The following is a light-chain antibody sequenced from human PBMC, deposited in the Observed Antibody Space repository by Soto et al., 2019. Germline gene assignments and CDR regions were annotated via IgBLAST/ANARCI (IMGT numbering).Light chain of an antibody. CDR1: SSNIGSNS. CDR3: AAWDDRLNGPL. CDR2: NNN. Sequence: QSVLTQSPSASGTPGQRVTSSCSGSSSNIGSNSVNWYQQLPGTAPKLLMYNNNKRPSGVPDRFSGSKSGTSASLAISGLQSEDEADYYCAAWDDRLNGPLFGGGTKLTVL. J-gene: IGLJ2*01. V-gene: IGLV1-44*01.